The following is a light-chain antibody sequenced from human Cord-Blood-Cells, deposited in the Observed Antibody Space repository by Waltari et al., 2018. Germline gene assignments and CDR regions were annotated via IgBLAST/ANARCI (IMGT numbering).Light chain of an antibody. Sequence: QSALTQPASVSGSPGQSSTISCTGTSSDVGRYNLVSWYQQHTGKAPKLMIYEGSRRPSGVSNRFSGSKSGNTASLTISGLQAEDEADYYCCSYAGSSTYVFGTGTKVTVL. V-gene: IGLV2-23*01. CDR3: CSYAGSSTYV. CDR2: EGS. CDR1: SSDVGRYNL. J-gene: IGLJ1*01.